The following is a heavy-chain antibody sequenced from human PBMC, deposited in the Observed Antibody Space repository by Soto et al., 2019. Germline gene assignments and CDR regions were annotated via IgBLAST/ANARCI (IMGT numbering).Heavy chain of an antibody. CDR3: ARDGALSCSGGSCPEIAFDT. CDR1: EFNFSSYS. Sequence: GGSKSLSCAASEFNFSSYSMSLVRQDPGKGLEWVSAISGSGGSTYYADSVKGRFTISRDNSKNTLYLQMNSLRAEDTAVYYCARDGALSCSGGSCPEIAFDTWGQGTMVTVSS. J-gene: IGHJ3*02. CDR2: ISGSGGST. V-gene: IGHV3-23*01. D-gene: IGHD2-15*01.